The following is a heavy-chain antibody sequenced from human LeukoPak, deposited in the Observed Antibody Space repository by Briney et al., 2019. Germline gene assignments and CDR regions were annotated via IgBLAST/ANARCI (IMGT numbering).Heavy chain of an antibody. CDR3: ATDSVGASFYWYFDL. J-gene: IGHJ2*01. D-gene: IGHD1-26*01. Sequence: ASVKVSCKVSGYTLTELSMHWVRQAPGKGLEWMGGFDPEDGDTIYAQKFQGRVTMTEDTSTDTAYMELSSLRSEDTAVYYCATDSVGASFYWYFDLWGRGTLVTVSS. CDR2: FDPEDGDT. V-gene: IGHV1-24*01. CDR1: GYTLTELS.